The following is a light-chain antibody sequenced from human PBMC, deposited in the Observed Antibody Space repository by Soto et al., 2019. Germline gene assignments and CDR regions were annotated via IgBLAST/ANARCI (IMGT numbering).Light chain of an antibody. CDR3: SSYTSSGNYV. CDR1: SSDVGGYNY. V-gene: IGLV2-14*03. Sequence: SVLTRPASVYGAAGESIAISCTRSSSDVGGYNYVSWYQHHPGKAPKLMIYDVTNRPSGVSDRFSGSKSGNTASLTISGLQAEDEADYYCSSYTSSGNYVFGTGTKVTVL. J-gene: IGLJ1*01. CDR2: DVT.